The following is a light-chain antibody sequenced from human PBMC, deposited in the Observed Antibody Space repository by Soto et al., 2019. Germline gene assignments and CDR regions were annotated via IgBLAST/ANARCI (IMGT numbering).Light chain of an antibody. CDR3: QQYYSYPLT. CDR1: QGISSH. Sequence: AIRMTQSPSSFSASTGDTVTITCRASQGISSHLAWYQQKPGNAPKLLIFAASTLQSGVPSRFTGSGSGADFTLTITCLQSEDFATYYCQQYYSYPLTFGGGNKVEIK. CDR2: AAS. V-gene: IGKV1-8*01. J-gene: IGKJ4*01.